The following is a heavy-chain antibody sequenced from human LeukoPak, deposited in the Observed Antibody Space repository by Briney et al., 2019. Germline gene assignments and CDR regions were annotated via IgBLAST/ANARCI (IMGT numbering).Heavy chain of an antibody. Sequence: GWSLRLSCAASGFTFSSYGMHWVRQAAGKGLEWVAVICYDGSNKYYADSVKGRFTISRDNSKNTLYLQMNSLRAEDTAVYYCAKVLSRYYYYYMDVWGKGTTVTVSS. CDR1: GFTFSSYG. V-gene: IGHV3-33*06. CDR2: ICYDGSNK. J-gene: IGHJ6*03. CDR3: AKVLSRYYYYYMDV.